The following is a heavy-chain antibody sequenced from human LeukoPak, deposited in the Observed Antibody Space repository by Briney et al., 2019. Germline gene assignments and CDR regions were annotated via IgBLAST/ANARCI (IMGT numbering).Heavy chain of an antibody. CDR1: GLTYHHIC. Sequence: GSLTHSYPDPGLTYHHICIHCLRHVPGKGLVWVSGINNDGTATYYADSVKGRFTISRDNAKNTVYLQMNGLRAEDTTVYYCATVSEYWGQGTLVTVSS. CDR3: ATVSEY. CDR2: INNDGTAT. J-gene: IGHJ4*02. V-gene: IGHV3-74*01.